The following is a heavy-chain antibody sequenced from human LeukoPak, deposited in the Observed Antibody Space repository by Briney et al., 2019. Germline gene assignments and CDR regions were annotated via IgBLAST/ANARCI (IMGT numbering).Heavy chain of an antibody. J-gene: IGHJ3*02. CDR1: GGSFSTCQ. V-gene: IGHV4-4*07. CDR2: IHTRGTL. Sequence: SETLSLTCTVSGGSFSTCQWTWLRQTAGRGLEWIGRIHTRGTLNYNPSIQSRVTMSLDTAKHQFSLKLSSVTAADTAVYYCARESTTVGAIGAFDIWGQGTMVAVSS. CDR3: ARESTTVGAIGAFDI. D-gene: IGHD1-26*01.